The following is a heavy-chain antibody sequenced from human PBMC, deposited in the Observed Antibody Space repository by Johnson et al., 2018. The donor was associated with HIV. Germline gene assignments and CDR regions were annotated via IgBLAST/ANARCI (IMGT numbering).Heavy chain of an antibody. V-gene: IGHV3-30*14. J-gene: IGHJ3*02. Sequence: QVQLVESGGGVVQPGRSLRLSCAASGFTFSSYAMHWVRQAPGKGLEWVAVISYDGSNKYYADSVKGRFTISRDNSKNTLYLQMNSLRAEDTAVFYCAKVRRAVYGFDIWGLGTMVTVSS. CDR3: AKVRRAVYGFDI. CDR1: GFTFSSYA. CDR2: ISYDGSNK.